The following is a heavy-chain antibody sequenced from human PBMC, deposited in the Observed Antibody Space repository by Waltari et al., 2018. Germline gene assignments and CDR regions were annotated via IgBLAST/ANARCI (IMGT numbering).Heavy chain of an antibody. D-gene: IGHD3-10*01. Sequence: QVQLQESGPGLVKPSATLSLTCAVSGYSISSGYYWGWIRQPPGKGLEWIGSIYHSGSTYYNPSLKSRVTISVNTSKNQFSLKLSSVTAADTAVYYCAILYYGSGRDPFDYWGQGTLVTVSS. CDR2: IYHSGST. CDR1: GYSISSGYY. J-gene: IGHJ4*02. CDR3: AILYYGSGRDPFDY. V-gene: IGHV4-38-2*01.